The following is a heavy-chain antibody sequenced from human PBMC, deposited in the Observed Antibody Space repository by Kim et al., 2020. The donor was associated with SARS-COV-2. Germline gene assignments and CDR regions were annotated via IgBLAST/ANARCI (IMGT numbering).Heavy chain of an antibody. J-gene: IGHJ4*02. CDR3: AREREAAAGRFFDF. CDR1: GYTFTAYF. D-gene: IGHD6-13*01. CDR2: INPNGGDT. Sequence: ASVKVSCKASGYTFTAYFMHWVRQAPGQGLEWMGRINPNGGDTNDAQKFRGRVTMTRDMSISTAYMELSSLKSDDTAVYYCAREREAAAGRFFDFWGQGTLVTVSS. V-gene: IGHV1-2*06.